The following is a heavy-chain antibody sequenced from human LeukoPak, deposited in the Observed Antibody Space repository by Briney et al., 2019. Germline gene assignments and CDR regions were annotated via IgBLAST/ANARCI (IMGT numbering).Heavy chain of an antibody. Sequence: SETLSLTCTVSGGSISNYYWNWIRQPPGKGLKWIGYILSSGSTHHNPSLTSRISLSVDTSKNQFSLKLSSVTAADTAVYYCARGEGAAGGLYYFDYWGQGILVTVSS. CDR2: ILSSGST. CDR3: ARGEGAAGGLYYFDY. J-gene: IGHJ4*02. V-gene: IGHV4-4*09. CDR1: GGSISNYY. D-gene: IGHD6-13*01.